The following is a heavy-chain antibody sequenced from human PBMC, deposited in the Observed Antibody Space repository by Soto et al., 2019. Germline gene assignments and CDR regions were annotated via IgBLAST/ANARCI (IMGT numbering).Heavy chain of an antibody. CDR1: GDSISSSGFY. CDR3: ARRQQWLAGYFDY. J-gene: IGHJ4*02. V-gene: IGHV4-39*01. D-gene: IGHD6-19*01. CDR2: IYYSGST. Sequence: SETLSLTCAVSGDSISSSGFYWGWIRQPPGKGLEWIGSIYYSGSTYYNPSLKSRVTISADTSKSQFSLKMRSVTAADTAVYYCARRQQWLAGYFDYWGQGTLVTVSS.